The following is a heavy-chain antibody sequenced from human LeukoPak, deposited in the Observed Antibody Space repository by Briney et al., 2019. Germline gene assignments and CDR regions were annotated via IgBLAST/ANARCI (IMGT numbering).Heavy chain of an antibody. D-gene: IGHD7-27*01. J-gene: IGHJ6*04. CDR2: FGDSGSST. CDR3: AKGRWGDV. CDR1: GFTFSSYA. Sequence: GGSLRLSCVASGFTFSSYAMTWVRQAPGKGLEWVSTFGDSGSSTYYADFVKGRFTIYRDNSKNSVYLQMNSLRVEDTAIYYCAKGRWGDVWGKGTTVTVSS. V-gene: IGHV3-23*01.